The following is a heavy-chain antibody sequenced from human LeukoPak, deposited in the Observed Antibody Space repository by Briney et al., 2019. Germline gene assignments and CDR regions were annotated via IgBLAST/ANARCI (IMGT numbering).Heavy chain of an antibody. D-gene: IGHD3-10*01. J-gene: IGHJ4*02. CDR2: ISFDGSTK. V-gene: IGHV3-30*18. CDR1: GFTFSSYG. Sequence: TGGSLRLSCVASGFTFSSYGMHWVRQAPGKGLEWVSAISFDGSTKYYADSVEGRFTISRDNSKNTLYLQMNSLRAEDTAVYYCAKDYYCSGSYGYFDYWGQGTLVTVSS. CDR3: AKDYYCSGSYGYFDY.